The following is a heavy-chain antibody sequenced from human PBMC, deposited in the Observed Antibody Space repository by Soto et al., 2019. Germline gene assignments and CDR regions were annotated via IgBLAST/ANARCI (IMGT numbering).Heavy chain of an antibody. D-gene: IGHD6-19*01. J-gene: IGHJ6*02. Sequence: GGSVKGSCKGSGFTFTSYAFSWGRQAPGKGVEWMGGIIPIFGTANYAQKFQGRVTITADESTSTAYMELSSLRSEDTAVYYCARDRAVAGTPDYYYGMDVWGQGTTVTVSS. CDR3: ARDRAVAGTPDYYYGMDV. V-gene: IGHV1-69*13. CDR2: IIPIFGTA. CDR1: GFTFTSYA.